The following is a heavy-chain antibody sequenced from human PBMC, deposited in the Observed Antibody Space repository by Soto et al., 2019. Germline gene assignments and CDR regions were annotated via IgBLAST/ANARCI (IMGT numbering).Heavy chain of an antibody. CDR2: INPSGGST. CDR1: GYTFTSYY. D-gene: IGHD3-3*01. V-gene: IGHV1-46*01. CDR3: ARDREVLRFLEWSFHYYYYGMDV. J-gene: IGHJ6*02. Sequence: GASVKVSCKAPGYTFTSYYMHWVRQAPGQGLEWMGIINPSGGSTSYAQKFQGRVTMTRDTSTSTVYMELSSLRSEDTAVYYCARDREVLRFLEWSFHYYYYGMDVWGQGTTVTVSS.